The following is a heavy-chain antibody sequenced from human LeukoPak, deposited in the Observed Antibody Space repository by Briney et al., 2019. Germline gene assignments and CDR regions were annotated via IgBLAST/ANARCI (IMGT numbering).Heavy chain of an antibody. CDR2: IRSKANSSAT. CDR3: TENVDTAMVEFDY. D-gene: IGHD5-18*01. Sequence: PGGSLRLSCAASGFTFSGSAMHGVRHASGKGLEWVCRIRSKANSSATAYAASVKGRFTISRDDSKNTAYLQMNSLKTEDTAVYYCTENVDTAMVEFDYWGQGTLVTVSS. V-gene: IGHV3-73*01. CDR1: GFTFSGSA. J-gene: IGHJ4*02.